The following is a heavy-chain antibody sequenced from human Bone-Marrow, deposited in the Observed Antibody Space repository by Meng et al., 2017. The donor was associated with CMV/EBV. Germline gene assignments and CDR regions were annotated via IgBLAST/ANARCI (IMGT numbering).Heavy chain of an antibody. Sequence: TFSSYAMSWVRQAPGKGLEWVSAISGSGGSTYYADSVKGRFTISRDNSKNTLYLQMNSLRAEDTAVYYCANLMITFGGVIVIPTPRVYWGQGTLVTVSS. D-gene: IGHD3-16*02. J-gene: IGHJ4*02. CDR2: ISGSGGST. CDR1: TFSSYA. V-gene: IGHV3-23*01. CDR3: ANLMITFGGVIVIPTPRVY.